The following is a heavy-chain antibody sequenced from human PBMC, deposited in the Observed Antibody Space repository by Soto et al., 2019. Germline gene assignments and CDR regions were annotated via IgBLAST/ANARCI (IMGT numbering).Heavy chain of an antibody. D-gene: IGHD2-8*02. J-gene: IGHJ3*02. V-gene: IGHV4-34*01. CDR1: SESFSGFY. CDR2: INHSGST. CDR3: ASVALSEWCSNNPCPGAYPEI. Sequence: SETLSLTCAVYSESFSGFYWSCIRQSPGKGLEWIGEINHSGSTRYSPYLRSRVTISADTSKSQFSLTLRSVTPADTAVYYCASVALSEWCSNNPCPGAYPEIWRQGPMVT.